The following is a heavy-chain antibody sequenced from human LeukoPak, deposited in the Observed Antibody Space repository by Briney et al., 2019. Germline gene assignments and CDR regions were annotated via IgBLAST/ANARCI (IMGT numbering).Heavy chain of an antibody. CDR1: GFTFSSYW. D-gene: IGHD6-6*01. CDR3: ARRWYSSSSH. CDR2: IKQDGSEK. Sequence: PEGSLRLSCAASGFTFSSYWRSWVRQGPGKGLEWVANIKQDGSEKYYVDSVKGRFTISKDNAKNSLYLQMNNLRAEDTAVYYCARRWYSSSSHWGQGTLVTVSS. V-gene: IGHV3-7*01. J-gene: IGHJ4*02.